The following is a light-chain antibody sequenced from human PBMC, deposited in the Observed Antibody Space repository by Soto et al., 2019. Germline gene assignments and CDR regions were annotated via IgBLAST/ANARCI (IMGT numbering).Light chain of an antibody. CDR2: TAY. J-gene: IGKJ5*01. Sequence: DIQLTQSPSFLSASVGDRVTITCRASQGISSYLAWYQQRPGKAHKLLIYTAYSLHSGVQSRFSGSASGTDFTLTIRSLQPEDFATYYCKQGDTTPITFGQGTRLEIK. CDR1: QGISSY. V-gene: IGKV1-39*01. CDR3: KQGDTTPIT.